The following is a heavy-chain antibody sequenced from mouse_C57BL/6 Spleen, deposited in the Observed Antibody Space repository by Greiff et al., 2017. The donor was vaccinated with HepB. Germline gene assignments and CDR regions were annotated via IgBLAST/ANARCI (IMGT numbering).Heavy chain of an antibody. CDR2: IWGVGST. D-gene: IGHD6-2*01. Sequence: VKLLESGPGLVAPSQSLSITCTVSGFSLTSYGVDWVRQSPGKGLEWLGVIWGVGSTNYNSALKSRLSISKDNSKSQVFLKMNSLQTDDTAMYYCATEFSGGGFAYWGQGTLVTVSA. V-gene: IGHV2-6*01. J-gene: IGHJ3*01. CDR3: ATEFSGGGFAY. CDR1: GFSLTSYG.